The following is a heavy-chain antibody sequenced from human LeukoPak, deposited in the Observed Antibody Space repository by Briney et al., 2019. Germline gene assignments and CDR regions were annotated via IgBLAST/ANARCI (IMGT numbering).Heavy chain of an antibody. Sequence: GGSLRLSCAASGFTFSSYSMTWVRQAPGKGLEWVSFVSTSSSYIHNADSVKGRFTISRDNAENTLYLQMHSLRAEDTAVYYCARHRSGGSQDDAFDIWGQGTMVTVSS. CDR3: ARHRSGGSQDDAFDI. J-gene: IGHJ3*02. CDR1: GFTFSSYS. D-gene: IGHD2-15*01. CDR2: VSTSSSYI. V-gene: IGHV3-21*01.